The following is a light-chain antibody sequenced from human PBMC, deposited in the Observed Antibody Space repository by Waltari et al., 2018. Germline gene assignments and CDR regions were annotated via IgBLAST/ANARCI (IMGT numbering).Light chain of an antibody. J-gene: IGLJ2*01. CDR3: AAWEDSLNGHVV. V-gene: IGLV1-44*01. CDR2: SNN. Sequence: QSVLTQPPSASGTPGQRVTISCSGSSSNIGSNTVNWYQQLPGTAPKLLIYSNNPRPSGVPDRFSGSKSGTSASLAISGRQSEVGADYYCAAWEDSLNGHVVFGGGTKLTVL. CDR1: SSNIGSNT.